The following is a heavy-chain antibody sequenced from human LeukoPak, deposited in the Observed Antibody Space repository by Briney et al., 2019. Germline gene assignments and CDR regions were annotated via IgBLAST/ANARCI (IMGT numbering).Heavy chain of an antibody. D-gene: IGHD6-25*01. CDR1: RFTVSSYG. Sequence: GRSLRLSCAASRFTVSSYGMHWVRQAPGKGLEWVAVISYDGSNKYYADSVKGRFTISRDNSKNTLYLQMNSLRAEDTAVYYCAKLVGSTSNFDYWGQGTLVTVSS. CDR2: ISYDGSNK. J-gene: IGHJ4*02. V-gene: IGHV3-30*18. CDR3: AKLVGSTSNFDY.